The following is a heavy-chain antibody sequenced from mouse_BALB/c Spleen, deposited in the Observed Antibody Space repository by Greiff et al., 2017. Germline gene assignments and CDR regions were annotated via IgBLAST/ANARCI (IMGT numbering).Heavy chain of an antibody. Sequence: VQLQQSGAELVRSGASVKLSCTASGFNIKDYYMHWVKQRPEQGLEWIGWIDPENGDTEYAPKFQGKATMTVDKSSSTAYMQLSSLTSEDSAVYYCARSSNWDGFDCWGQGTTLTVSS. CDR3: ARSSNWDGFDC. CDR1: GFNIKDYY. D-gene: IGHD4-1*01. V-gene: IGHV14-4*02. J-gene: IGHJ2*01. CDR2: IDPENGDT.